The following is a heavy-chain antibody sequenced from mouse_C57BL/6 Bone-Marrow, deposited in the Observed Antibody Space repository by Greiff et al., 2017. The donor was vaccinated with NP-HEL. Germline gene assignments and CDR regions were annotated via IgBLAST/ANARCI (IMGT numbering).Heavy chain of an antibody. V-gene: IGHV5-2*01. CDR1: EYAFPSHD. CDR2: INSDGGST. J-gene: IGHJ4*01. D-gene: IGHD4-1*01. CDR3: ARHTGKAMDY. Sequence: DVKLVESGGGLVQPGESLKLSCESNEYAFPSHDMSWVRKTPEKRLELVAAINSDGGSTYYPDTMERRFIISRDNTKKTLYLQLSSLRAEDADLYYCARHTGKAMDYWGQGTSVTVSS.